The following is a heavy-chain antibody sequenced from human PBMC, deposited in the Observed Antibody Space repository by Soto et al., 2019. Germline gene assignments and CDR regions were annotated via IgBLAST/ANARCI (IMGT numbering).Heavy chain of an antibody. V-gene: IGHV4-59*11. CDR1: GGSISSHY. CDR3: ARLYSGSYYPPPPFDY. D-gene: IGHD1-26*01. J-gene: IGHJ4*02. CDR2: IYYSGST. Sequence: SETLSLTCTVSGGSISSHYWSWIRQPPGKGLEWIGYIYYSGSTNYNPSLKSRVTISVDTSKNQFSLKLSSVTAADTAVYYCARLYSGSYYPPPPFDYWGQGTLVTVSS.